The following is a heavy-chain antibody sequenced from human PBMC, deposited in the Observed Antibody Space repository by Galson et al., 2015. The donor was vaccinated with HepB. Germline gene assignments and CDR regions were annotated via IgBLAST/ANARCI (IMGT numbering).Heavy chain of an antibody. CDR3: ARESSSTSSYFDY. V-gene: IGHV1-2*06. Sequence: SVKVSCKASGHTFTDYYIHWVRQAPGQWLEWMGRINSKSGGTDYEQTFQGSFTMTRDPSFSTVYMDLTRLTSDDTALYFCARESSSTSSYFDYWGQGTLVTVSS. D-gene: IGHD3-10*01. CDR1: GHTFTDYY. J-gene: IGHJ4*02. CDR2: INSKSGGT.